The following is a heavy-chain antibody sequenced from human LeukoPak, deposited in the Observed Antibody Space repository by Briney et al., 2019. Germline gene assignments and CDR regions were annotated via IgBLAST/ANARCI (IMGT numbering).Heavy chain of an antibody. J-gene: IGHJ4*02. Sequence: PSETLSPTCTVSGGSISSSSYYWGWIRQPPGKGLEWIVSIYYSGSTNNNPSLKSRVTISVDTSKNQFSLKLSSVTAADTAVYYCARRRTMFGYFAGEFDYWGQGTLVTVSS. D-gene: IGHD3-10*02. CDR3: ARRRTMFGYFAGEFDY. V-gene: IGHV4-39*01. CDR1: GGSISSSSYY. CDR2: IYYSGST.